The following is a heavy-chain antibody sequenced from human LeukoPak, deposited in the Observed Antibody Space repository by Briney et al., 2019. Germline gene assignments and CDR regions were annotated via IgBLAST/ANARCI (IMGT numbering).Heavy chain of an antibody. J-gene: IGHJ5*02. CDR1: GYTFTGYY. Sequence: ASVKVSCKASGYTFTGYYIHWVRQAPGQGLEWMGWINPNSGGTNYAQKFQGRVTMTRDTSISTAYMELSRLRSDDTAVYYCARVDYYGSGSNWFDPWGQGTLVTVST. V-gene: IGHV1-2*02. CDR2: INPNSGGT. CDR3: ARVDYYGSGSNWFDP. D-gene: IGHD3-10*01.